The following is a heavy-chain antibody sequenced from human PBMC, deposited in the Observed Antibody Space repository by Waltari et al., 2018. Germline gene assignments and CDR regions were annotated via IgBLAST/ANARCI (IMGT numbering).Heavy chain of an antibody. Sequence: EVQLVESGGGWVQPGGSLSRSCAASGFPFSSYEMNWGRQAPGKGLEWVSYISSGVSTIYYAASVKGRFTISRDNAKNSLYLKMNSLRAEDTAVYYCARWYSSSSYSPPIDCWGQGTLVTVSS. J-gene: IGHJ4*02. CDR3: ARWYSSSSYSPPIDC. D-gene: IGHD6-13*01. CDR2: ISSGVSTI. CDR1: GFPFSSYE. V-gene: IGHV3-48*03.